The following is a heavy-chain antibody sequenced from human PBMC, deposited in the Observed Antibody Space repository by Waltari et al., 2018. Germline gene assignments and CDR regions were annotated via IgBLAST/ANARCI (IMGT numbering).Heavy chain of an antibody. Sequence: QVQLVQSGAEVKKPGSSVKVSCKASGGTFSSYAISWVRQAPGQGLEWMGIINPSGGSTSYAQKFQGRVTMTRDTSTSTVYMELSSLRSEDTAVYYCARGVKEGGMDVWGQGTTVTVSS. D-gene: IGHD3-22*01. CDR2: INPSGGST. J-gene: IGHJ6*02. V-gene: IGHV1-46*01. CDR1: GGTFSSYA. CDR3: ARGVKEGGMDV.